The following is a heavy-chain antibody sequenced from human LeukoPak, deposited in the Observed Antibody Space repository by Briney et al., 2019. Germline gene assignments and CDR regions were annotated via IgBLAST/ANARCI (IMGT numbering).Heavy chain of an antibody. CDR2: IYSDNT. CDR1: GFTVSSNS. V-gene: IGHV3-53*01. D-gene: IGHD2-15*01. CDR3: ARCSGGSCYSDY. J-gene: IGHJ4*02. Sequence: GGSLRLSCTVSGFTVSSNSMSWVRQAPGKGLEWVSFIYSDNTHYSDSVKGRFTISRDNSKNTLYLQMNSLRAEDTAVYYCARCSGGSCYSDYWGQGTLVTVSS.